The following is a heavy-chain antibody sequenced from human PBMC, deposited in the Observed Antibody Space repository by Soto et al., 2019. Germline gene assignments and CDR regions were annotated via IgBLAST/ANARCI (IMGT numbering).Heavy chain of an antibody. J-gene: IGHJ4*02. D-gene: IGHD2-15*01. Sequence: EILSITGAESGGSMSGSAHNYGWIRQPRGKGLEWLGTVFSSGTTYYNPSFTTRLTMSVDTSRNEVSLKMTSVTAADTSVYYCAIAVGYCSATSCYPFGVWGQGSLVTVSS. V-gene: IGHV4-39*01. CDR3: AIAVGYCSATSCYPFGV. CDR1: GGSMSGSAHN. CDR2: VFSSGTT.